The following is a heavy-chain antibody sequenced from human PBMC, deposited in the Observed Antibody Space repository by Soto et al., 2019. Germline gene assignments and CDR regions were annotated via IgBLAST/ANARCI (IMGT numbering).Heavy chain of an antibody. D-gene: IGHD3-10*01. CDR1: GYSFTSYW. J-gene: IGHJ6*03. V-gene: IGHV5-51*01. CDR3: ARRGAGLSYYYYYYMDV. CDR2: IYPGDSDT. Sequence: PGESLKISCKGSGYSFTSYWIGWVRQMPGKGLEWMGIIYPGDSDTRYSPYFQGQVTISADKSISTAYLQWSSLKASDTAMYYCARRGAGLSYYYYYYMDVWGKGTTVTVSS.